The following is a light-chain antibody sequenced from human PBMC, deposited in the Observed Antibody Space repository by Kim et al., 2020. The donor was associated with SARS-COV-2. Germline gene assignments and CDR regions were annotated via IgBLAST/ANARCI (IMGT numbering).Light chain of an antibody. CDR2: GAS. CDR3: QQYNDWPWT. CDR1: QTISSN. V-gene: IGKV3-15*01. Sequence: EIVMTQSPATLSVSPGEGVTLFCRASQTISSNLGWYQQKPGQAPRLLIYGASTRATGVPARFSGSGSGTEFTLTISSLQSEDFAVYCCQQYNDWPWTFGQGTKVDIK. J-gene: IGKJ1*01.